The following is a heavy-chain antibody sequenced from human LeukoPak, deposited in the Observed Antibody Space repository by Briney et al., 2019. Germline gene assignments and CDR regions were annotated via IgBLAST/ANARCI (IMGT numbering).Heavy chain of an antibody. Sequence: GGSWRLSCAASGFTFINYGMHWVRQAPGKGLEWVAVIWHDGSNKYYADSVKGRFTISRDNAKNKLYLQMNSLRAEDTAVYYCARDGFCSSSSCYPLNWFDPWGQGTLVTVSS. CDR3: ARDGFCSSSSCYPLNWFDP. CDR2: IWHDGSNK. J-gene: IGHJ5*02. V-gene: IGHV3-33*01. D-gene: IGHD2-2*03. CDR1: GFTFINYG.